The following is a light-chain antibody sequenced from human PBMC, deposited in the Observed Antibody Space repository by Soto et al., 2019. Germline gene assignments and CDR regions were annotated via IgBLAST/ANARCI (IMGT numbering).Light chain of an antibody. CDR1: MRDVGAYNL. CDR2: EVR. CDR3: SSHTSSNTHVV. J-gene: IGLJ2*01. V-gene: IGLV2-14*01. Sequence: QSALTQPASVSGSPGQSITISCAGTMRDVGAYNLVSWYQQHPGRAPQLIIYEVRNRPSGISFRFSGSKSGNTASLTISGLQAEDEADYYCSSHTSSNTHVVFGGGTKLTVL.